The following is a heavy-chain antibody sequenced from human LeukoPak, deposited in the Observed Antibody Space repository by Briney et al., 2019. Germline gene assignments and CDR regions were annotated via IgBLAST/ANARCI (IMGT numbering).Heavy chain of an antibody. Sequence: GGSLRLSCAASGFTVSSNYMSWVRQAPGKGLEWVSVIYSGGSTYYADSVKGRFTISRDDSKNTLYLQMNSLRAEDTAVYYCARDGLRSGSYDADYWGQGTLVTVSS. CDR3: ARDGLRSGSYDADY. V-gene: IGHV3-66*01. J-gene: IGHJ4*02. D-gene: IGHD1-26*01. CDR1: GFTVSSNY. CDR2: IYSGGST.